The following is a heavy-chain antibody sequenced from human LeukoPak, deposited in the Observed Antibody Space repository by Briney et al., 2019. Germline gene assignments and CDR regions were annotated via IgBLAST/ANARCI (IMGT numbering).Heavy chain of an antibody. V-gene: IGHV4-39*01. D-gene: IGHD6-13*01. CDR3: ARQGDSSSSYYFDY. CDR1: GGSISSSSYY. J-gene: IGHJ4*02. Sequence: SETLSLTCTASGGSISSSSYYWGWIRQPPGKGLEWIGSIYYSGSTYYNPSLKSRVTISVDTSKNQFSLRLSSVTAADTAVYYCARQGDSSSSYYFDYWGQGTLVTVSS. CDR2: IYYSGST.